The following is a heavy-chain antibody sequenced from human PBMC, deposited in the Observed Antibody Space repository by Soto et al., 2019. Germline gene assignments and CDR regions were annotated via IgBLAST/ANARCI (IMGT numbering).Heavy chain of an antibody. Sequence: SQTISRTCAISGDSVSSNSAAWNWIRQSPSRGLEWLGRTYYRSKWYNDYAVSVKSRITINPDTSKNQFSLQLNSVTPEDTAVYYCGRVLGAGQYLYYYLMDAWSPRST. CDR1: GDSVSSNSAA. J-gene: IGHJ6*02. CDR2: TYYRSKWYN. D-gene: IGHD2-2*02. V-gene: IGHV6-1*01. CDR3: GRVLGAGQYLYYYLMDA.